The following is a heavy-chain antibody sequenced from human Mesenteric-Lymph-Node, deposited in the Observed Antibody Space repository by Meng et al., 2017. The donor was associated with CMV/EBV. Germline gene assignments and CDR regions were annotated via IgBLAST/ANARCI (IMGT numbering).Heavy chain of an antibody. J-gene: IGHJ4*02. CDR2: MQFDERDE. V-gene: IGHV3-30*02. Sequence: GESLKISCAASGFNFSTYGMHWVRQAPGKGLEWVAFMQFDERDEYYADSVRGRFTISRDNSKNTLYLQMNSLRPEDTAVFYCAKGRSASYYDYWGQGTLVTVSS. CDR3: AKGRSASYYDY. CDR1: GFNFSTYG. D-gene: IGHD3-10*01.